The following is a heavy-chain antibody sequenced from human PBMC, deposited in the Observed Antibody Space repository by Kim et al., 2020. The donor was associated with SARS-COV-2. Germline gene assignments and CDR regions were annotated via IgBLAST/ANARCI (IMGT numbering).Heavy chain of an antibody. CDR3: AREAGYYYDSSGYYDY. CDR1: GGSISSSSYY. Sequence: SETLSLTCTVSGGSISSSSYYWGWIRQPPGKGLEWIGSIYYSGSTYYNPSLKSRVTISVDTSKNQFSLKLSSVTAADTAGYYCAREAGYYYDSSGYYDYWGEGPLVTVSS. J-gene: IGHJ4*02. CDR2: IYYSGST. V-gene: IGHV4-39*02. D-gene: IGHD3-22*01.